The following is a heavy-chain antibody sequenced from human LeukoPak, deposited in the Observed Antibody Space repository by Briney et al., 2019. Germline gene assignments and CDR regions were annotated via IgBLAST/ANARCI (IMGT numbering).Heavy chain of an antibody. CDR3: ARSGYCSGGSCYGAFDP. V-gene: IGHV4-39*01. CDR1: GGSISSGSYS. Sequence: SETLSLTCTVSGGSISSGSYSWGWIRQPPGKGLEWIGTIYYSGSTYYNPSLKSRVSISEDTSKNQFSLRLSSVTAADTAVYCCARSGYCSGGSCYGAFDPWGQGTLVTVSS. CDR2: IYYSGST. J-gene: IGHJ5*02. D-gene: IGHD2-15*01.